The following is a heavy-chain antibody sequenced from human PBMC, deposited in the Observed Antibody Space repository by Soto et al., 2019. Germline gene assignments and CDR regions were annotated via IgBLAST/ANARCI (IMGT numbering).Heavy chain of an antibody. Sequence: ASVKVSCKASGFTFTSSAVQWVRQARGQRHEWIGWIVVGSGNTNYAQKFQERVTITRDMSTSTAYMELSSLRSEDTAVYYCAADREKDWNYYGMDVWGQGTTVTVSS. CDR3: AADREKDWNYYGMDV. D-gene: IGHD1-1*01. CDR1: GFTFTSSA. J-gene: IGHJ6*02. V-gene: IGHV1-58*01. CDR2: IVVGSGNT.